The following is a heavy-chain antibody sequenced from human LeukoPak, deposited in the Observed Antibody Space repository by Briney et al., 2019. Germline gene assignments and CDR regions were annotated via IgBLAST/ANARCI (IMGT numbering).Heavy chain of an antibody. Sequence: GGSLRLSCAASGFTFSSYAMHWVRQAPGKGLEWVAVISYDGSNKYYADSVKGRFTISRDNSKNTLYLQMNSLRAEDTAVYYCARDSSQDYFDYWGQGTPVSVSS. D-gene: IGHD6-13*01. CDR3: ARDSSQDYFDY. J-gene: IGHJ4*02. CDR2: ISYDGSNK. CDR1: GFTFSSYA. V-gene: IGHV3-30*04.